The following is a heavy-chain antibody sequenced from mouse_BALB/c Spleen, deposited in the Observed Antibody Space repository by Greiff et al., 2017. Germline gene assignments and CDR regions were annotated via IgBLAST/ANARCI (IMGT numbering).Heavy chain of an antibody. J-gene: IGHJ4*01. Sequence: VQLQQSGAELAKPGASVKMSCKASGYTFTSYWMHWVKQRPGQGLEWIGYINPSTGYTEYNQKFKDKATLTADKSTSTAYMQLSSLTSEDSAVYCCARRGIFYAMDYWGEGTSVTVSS. CDR2: INPSTGYT. CDR1: GYTFTSYW. CDR3: ARRGIFYAMDY. V-gene: IGHV1-7*01.